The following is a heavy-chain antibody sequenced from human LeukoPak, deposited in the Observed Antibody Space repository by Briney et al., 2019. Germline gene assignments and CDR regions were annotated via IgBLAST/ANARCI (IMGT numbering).Heavy chain of an antibody. D-gene: IGHD2-15*01. Sequence: ASVKVSCKASGYTLTDYYIHWVRQAPGQGLEWMGWISAYNGNTNYAQKLQGRVTMTTDTSTSTAYMELRSLRSDDTAVYYCARVLQAAATCTSYMDVWGKGTTVTISS. CDR1: GYTLTDYY. J-gene: IGHJ6*03. CDR3: ARVLQAAATCTSYMDV. CDR2: ISAYNGNT. V-gene: IGHV1-18*04.